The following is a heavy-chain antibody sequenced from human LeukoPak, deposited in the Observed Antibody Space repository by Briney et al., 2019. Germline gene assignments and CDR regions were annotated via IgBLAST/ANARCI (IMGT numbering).Heavy chain of an antibody. CDR3: ARERVTMVGGFIPDLFDI. D-gene: IGHD3-10*01. CDR2: IYYSGST. V-gene: IGHV4-39*07. Sequence: KSSETLSLTCTVSGGSISSSSYYWGWIRQPPGKGLEWIGSIYYSGSTYYNPSLKSRVTISVDTSKNQFSLKLSSVTAADTAVYYFARERVTMVGGFIPDLFDIGAKGTMFTVSS. J-gene: IGHJ3*02. CDR1: GGSISSSSYY.